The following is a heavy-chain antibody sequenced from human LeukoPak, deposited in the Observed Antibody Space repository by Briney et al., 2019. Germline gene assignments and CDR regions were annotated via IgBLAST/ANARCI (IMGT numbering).Heavy chain of an antibody. CDR3: ARAGTGYSYGFFDY. CDR1: GFTFCSYA. Sequence: GRSLRLSCAASGFTFCSYAMHWVRQAPGKGLEWVAVISYDGSNKYYADSVKGRFTISRDNSKNTLYLQMNSLRAEDTAVYYCARAGTGYSYGFFDYWGQGTLVTVSS. J-gene: IGHJ4*02. V-gene: IGHV3-30*04. D-gene: IGHD5-18*01. CDR2: ISYDGSNK.